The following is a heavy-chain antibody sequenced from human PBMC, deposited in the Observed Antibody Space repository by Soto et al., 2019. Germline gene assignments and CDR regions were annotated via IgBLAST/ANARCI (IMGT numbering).Heavy chain of an antibody. J-gene: IGHJ4*02. CDR3: ARHNWNYVFDY. V-gene: IGHV3-48*03. D-gene: IGHD1-7*01. CDR1: GFTFSSYE. CDR2: ISSSGSTI. Sequence: GGSRRLSCAASGFTFSSYEMNWVRQAPGKGLEWVSYISSSGSTIYYADSVKARFTISRDNAKNSLYLQMNSLRAEDTAVYYCARHNWNYVFDYWGQGTLVTVSS.